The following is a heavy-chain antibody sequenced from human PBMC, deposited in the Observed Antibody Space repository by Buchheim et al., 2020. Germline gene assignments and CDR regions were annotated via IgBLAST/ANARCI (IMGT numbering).Heavy chain of an antibody. CDR3: AKEYRSDWTGFDY. J-gene: IGHJ4*02. V-gene: IGHV3-23*01. CDR2: ISAGGETP. Sequence: EVLLLESGGGLVPPGGSLRVSCAASGFTFSAYPMSWVRQAPGKGLEWVCAISAGGETPYYADSVKGRFTISRDNSKNTPHLQMNILGAEDTAVYYCAKEYRSDWTGFDYWGQG. CDR1: GFTFSAYP. D-gene: IGHD6-19*01.